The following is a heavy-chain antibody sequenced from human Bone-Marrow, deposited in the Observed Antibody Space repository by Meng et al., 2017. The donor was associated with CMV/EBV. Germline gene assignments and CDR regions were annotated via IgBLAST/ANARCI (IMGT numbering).Heavy chain of an antibody. CDR3: ARGKRIAARWD. CDR1: GYTFITYN. D-gene: IGHD6-6*01. Sequence: ASVKVSCKASGYTFITYNMNWVRQAPGQGLEWMGIINPSRGTRNYAQKFQDRVTMTRDTSTSTVYMELSSLRSEDTAVYYCARGKRIAARWDWGQGTLVTVSS. V-gene: IGHV1-46*01. CDR2: INPSRGTR. J-gene: IGHJ4*02.